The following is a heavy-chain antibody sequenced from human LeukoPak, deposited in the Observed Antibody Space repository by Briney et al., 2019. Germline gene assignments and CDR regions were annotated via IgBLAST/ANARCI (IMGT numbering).Heavy chain of an antibody. J-gene: IGHJ3*01. V-gene: IGHV4-59*02. D-gene: IGHD3-10*01. CDR2: IYYSGST. CDR1: GGSVSNYY. Sequence: PSETLSLTCTASGGSVSNYYWSWIRQPPGKGLEWIGYIYYSGSTNYSPSLKSRVTISVDTSKNQFSLKLSSVTAADTAVYYCARDAHIRMAFDVWGQGTRVTVSS. CDR3: ARDAHIRMAFDV.